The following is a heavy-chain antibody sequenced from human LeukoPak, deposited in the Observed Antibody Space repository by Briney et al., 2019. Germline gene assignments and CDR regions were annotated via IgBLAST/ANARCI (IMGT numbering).Heavy chain of an antibody. D-gene: IGHD3-10*01. CDR2: ISSSSSYI. V-gene: IGHV3-21*01. J-gene: IGHJ4*02. Sequence: GGSLRLSCAASGFTFSSYSMNWVRQAPGKRLEWVSSISSSSSYIYYADSVKGRFTISRDNAKNSLYLQMNSLRAEDTAVYYCARDPGATPSGYWGQGTLVTVSS. CDR1: GFTFSSYS. CDR3: ARDPGATPSGY.